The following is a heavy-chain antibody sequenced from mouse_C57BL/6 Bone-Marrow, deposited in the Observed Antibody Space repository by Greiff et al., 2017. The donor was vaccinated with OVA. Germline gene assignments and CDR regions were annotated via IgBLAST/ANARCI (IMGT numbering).Heavy chain of an antibody. CDR3: ARHAELGGFAY. D-gene: IGHD3-1*01. J-gene: IGHJ3*01. CDR1: GFTFSDYY. Sequence: EVKLQESGGGLVQPGGSLKLSCAASGFTFSDYYMYWVRQTPEKRLEWVAYISNGGGSTYYPDTVKGRFTISRDNAKNTLYLQMSRLKSEDTAMYYCARHAELGGFAYWGQGTLVTVSA. V-gene: IGHV5-12*01. CDR2: ISNGGGST.